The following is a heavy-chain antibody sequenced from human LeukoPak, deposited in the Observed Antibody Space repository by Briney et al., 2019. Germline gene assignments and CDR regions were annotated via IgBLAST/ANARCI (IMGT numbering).Heavy chain of an antibody. D-gene: IGHD2-2*01. Sequence: ASETLSLTCTVSGGSISSGDYYWSWIRQPPGEGLEWIGYIYYSGSTYYNPSLKSRVTISVDTSKNQFSLKLSSVTAADTAVYYCARDQLLDAFDIWGQGTMVTVSS. CDR2: IYYSGST. CDR3: ARDQLLDAFDI. V-gene: IGHV4-30-4*01. CDR1: GGSISSGDYY. J-gene: IGHJ3*02.